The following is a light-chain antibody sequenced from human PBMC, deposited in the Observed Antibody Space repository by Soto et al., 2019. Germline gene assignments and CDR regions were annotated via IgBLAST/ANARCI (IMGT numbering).Light chain of an antibody. CDR3: QQRSNWQRT. CDR2: DAS. Sequence: EIVLTQSPATLSLSPGERATLSCRASQSVSSYLAWFQQKPGQAPRLLIYDASNRATGIPARFSGSGSGTDVTLTISSLEPEDFAVYYCQQRSNWQRTFGQGTKVDIK. CDR1: QSVSSY. J-gene: IGKJ1*01. V-gene: IGKV3-11*01.